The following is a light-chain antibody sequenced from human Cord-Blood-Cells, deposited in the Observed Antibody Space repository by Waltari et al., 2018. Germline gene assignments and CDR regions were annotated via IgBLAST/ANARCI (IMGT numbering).Light chain of an antibody. J-gene: IGKJ2*01. CDR3: QQYGSSPPYT. CDR1: QSVSSSY. V-gene: IGKV3-20*01. Sequence: EIVLTQSPGTQSLSPGERATLSCRASQSVSSSYLAWYQQKPGQAPRLLIYGASSRATCIPDRFSGSGSGTDFTLTISRLEPEDFAVYYCQQYGSSPPYTFGQGTKLEIK. CDR2: GAS.